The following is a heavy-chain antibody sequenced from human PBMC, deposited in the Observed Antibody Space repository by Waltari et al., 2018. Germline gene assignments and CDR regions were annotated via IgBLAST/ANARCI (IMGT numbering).Heavy chain of an antibody. CDR2: VIPIVGTA. V-gene: IGHV1-69*13. CDR1: GGTFSSYA. J-gene: IGHJ6*02. CDR3: AREMVTGGMDV. Sequence: QVQLVQSGAEVKKPGSSVKVSCKASGGTFSSYAISWVRQAPGHGLEWLGGVIPIVGTANYAQKFQGRVTITADESTSTTYMELSSLRSEDTAVDYWAREMVTGGMDVWGQGTTVTVSS. D-gene: IGHD2-8*01.